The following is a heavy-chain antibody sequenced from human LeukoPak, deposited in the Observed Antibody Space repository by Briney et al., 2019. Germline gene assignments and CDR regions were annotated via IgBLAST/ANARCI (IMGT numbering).Heavy chain of an antibody. CDR2: INHSGST. CDR3: ARGLYWVGALTRNAFDI. Sequence: SETLSLTCAVYGGSFSGYYWSWIRQPPGKGLEWIGEINHSGSTNYNPSLKSRVTISVDTSKNQFSLKLSSVTAADTAVYYCARGLYWVGALTRNAFDIWGQGTMVTVSS. V-gene: IGHV4-34*01. D-gene: IGHD1-26*01. CDR1: GGSFSGYY. J-gene: IGHJ3*02.